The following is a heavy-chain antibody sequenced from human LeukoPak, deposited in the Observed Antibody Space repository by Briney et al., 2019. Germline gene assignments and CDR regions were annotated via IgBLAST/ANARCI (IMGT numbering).Heavy chain of an antibody. V-gene: IGHV1-2*02. CDR2: IKPNSDGT. D-gene: IGHD2-15*01. CDR3: GRDYVVVVAATVPYYGMDV. Sequence: APVKVSCKASGYTVTRSYMHSVRQAPGQRIGWMGWIKPNSDGTNYAQKFQGRVTMTRDTSISTAYMELSRLRSDDTAVYYCGRDYVVVVAATVPYYGMDVWGQGTTVTVSS. CDR1: GYTVTRSY. J-gene: IGHJ6*02.